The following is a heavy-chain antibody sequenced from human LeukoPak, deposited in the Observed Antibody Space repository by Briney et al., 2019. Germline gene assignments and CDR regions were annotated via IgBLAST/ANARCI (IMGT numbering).Heavy chain of an antibody. J-gene: IGHJ6*02. CDR2: ISYDGINK. Sequence: GGSLRLSCGASGFTFSAYPIHWVRQAPGKGLEWVAVISYDGINKYYADSVKGRFTISRDNSKNTLYLQMNSLRGDDTAVYYCARDRDRRNGYYSGMDVWGQGTTVTVSS. V-gene: IGHV3-30-3*01. CDR1: GFTFSAYP. CDR3: ARDRDRRNGYYSGMDV. D-gene: IGHD3-22*01.